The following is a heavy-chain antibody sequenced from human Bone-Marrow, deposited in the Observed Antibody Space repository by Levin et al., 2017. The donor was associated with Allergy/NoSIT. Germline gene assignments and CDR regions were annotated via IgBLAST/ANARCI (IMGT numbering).Heavy chain of an antibody. CDR2: IYYNSYT. CDR1: GASINSTNYY. Sequence: SQTLSLTCTVSGASINSTNYYRGWIRQPPGKGLEWIGTIYYNSYTYYNPSLKSRVTISKDTSKNQFSLKLSSVTAADTAVYYCARLADNWNVNWFDPWGQGTLVTVSS. V-gene: IGHV4-39*07. CDR3: ARLADNWNVNWFDP. D-gene: IGHD1-20*01. J-gene: IGHJ5*02.